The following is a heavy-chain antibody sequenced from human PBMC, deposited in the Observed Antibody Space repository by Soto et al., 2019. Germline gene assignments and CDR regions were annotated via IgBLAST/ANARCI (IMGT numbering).Heavy chain of an antibody. CDR1: GFTFGDYG. Sequence: GGSLRLSCSTSGFTFGDYGMTWFRQAPGKGLEWVGLTRSKSYGKTTEYAASATDRFTISRDDSKRIAYLQMNSLKADDTAVYYCTRERWDYGDPKWYFGLWGRRTPDTVSS. V-gene: IGHV3-49*03. CDR2: TRSKSYGKTT. J-gene: IGHJ2*01. CDR3: TRERWDYGDPKWYFGL. D-gene: IGHD4-17*01.